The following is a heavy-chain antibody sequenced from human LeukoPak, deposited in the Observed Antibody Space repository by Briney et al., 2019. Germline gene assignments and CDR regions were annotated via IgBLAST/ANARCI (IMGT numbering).Heavy chain of an antibody. CDR2: ISSSGSTI. D-gene: IGHD2-15*01. CDR3: ARSRGYCSGGSCYGVGYYYGMDV. V-gene: IGHV3-11*04. J-gene: IGHJ6*02. CDR1: GFTFSDYY. Sequence: GGSLRLSCAASGFTFSDYYMSWIRQAPGKGLEWVSYISSSGSTIYYADSVKGRFTISRDNSKNTLYLQMNSLRAEDTAVYYCARSRGYCSGGSCYGVGYYYGMDVWGQGTTVTVSS.